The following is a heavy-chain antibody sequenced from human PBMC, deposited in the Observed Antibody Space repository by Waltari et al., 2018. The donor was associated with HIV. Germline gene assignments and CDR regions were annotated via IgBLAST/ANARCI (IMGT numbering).Heavy chain of an antibody. V-gene: IGHV1-69*08. CDR1: GGTFSSST. Sequence: QVQLVQSGAEVKKPGSSVKVSCKASGGTFSSSTISWVRQAPAQGLEWMGRIIPILGIANYAQKFQGRVTITADKSTSTAYMELSSLRSEDTAVYYCARDYWSGFDPWGQGTLVTVSS. CDR3: ARDYWSGFDP. CDR2: IIPILGIA. J-gene: IGHJ5*02. D-gene: IGHD2-15*01.